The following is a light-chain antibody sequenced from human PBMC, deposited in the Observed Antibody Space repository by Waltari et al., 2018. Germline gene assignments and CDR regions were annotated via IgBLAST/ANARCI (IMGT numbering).Light chain of an antibody. Sequence: CRATQSVSSSYLAWDQQKPGQAPRLLIYGASSRATGIPDRFSGSGSGTDFTLTISRLEPEDFAVYYCQQYGSSPRYTFGQGTKLEIK. V-gene: IGKV3-20*01. CDR3: QQYGSSPRYT. CDR1: QSVSSSY. J-gene: IGKJ2*01. CDR2: GAS.